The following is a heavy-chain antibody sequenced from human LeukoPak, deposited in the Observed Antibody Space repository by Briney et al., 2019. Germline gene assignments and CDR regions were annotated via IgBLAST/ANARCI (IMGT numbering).Heavy chain of an antibody. D-gene: IGHD5-24*01. Sequence: PGGSLRLSCAASGFTFRSYAMSWVRQAPGRGLEWVSTISDGGGSTYYADSVKGRFTISRDNSKNTLYLQMNSLRAEDTAVYYCAKEGRSLQTYWGQGTLVTVSS. J-gene: IGHJ4*02. CDR1: GFTFRSYA. CDR3: AKEGRSLQTY. CDR2: ISDGGGST. V-gene: IGHV3-23*01.